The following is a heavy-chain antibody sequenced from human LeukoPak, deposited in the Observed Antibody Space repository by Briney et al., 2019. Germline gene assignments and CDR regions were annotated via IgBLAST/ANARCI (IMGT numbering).Heavy chain of an antibody. CDR2: ISYDGSNK. D-gene: IGHD5-18*01. J-gene: IGHJ4*02. CDR1: GFTLSSYG. Sequence: GRSLRLSCAASGFTLSSYGMHWVRQAPGKGLEWVAVISYDGSNKYYADSVKGRFTISRDNSKNTLYLQMNSLRAEDTAVYYCAKVLDTEFDYWGQGTLVTVSS. V-gene: IGHV3-30*18. CDR3: AKVLDTEFDY.